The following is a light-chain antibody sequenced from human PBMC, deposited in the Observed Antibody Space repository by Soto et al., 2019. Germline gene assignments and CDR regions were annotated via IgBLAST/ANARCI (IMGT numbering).Light chain of an antibody. CDR1: QSVSSSY. Sequence: ETVMTQSPGPLSLSPGERATLSCRASQSVSSSYLAWYQQKPGQAPRLLIYGASTRVTGIPDRFSGSGSGTDFTLTISRLEPEDFAVYHCQQYGDSITFGGGTKVDIK. CDR2: GAS. CDR3: QQYGDSIT. V-gene: IGKV3-20*01. J-gene: IGKJ4*01.